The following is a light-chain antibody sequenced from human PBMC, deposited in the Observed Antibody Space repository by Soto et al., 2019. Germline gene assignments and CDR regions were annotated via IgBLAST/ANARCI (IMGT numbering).Light chain of an antibody. CDR3: CSYTSSSTYV. CDR2: DVT. Sequence: QSALTQPASVSGSPGQSITISCTGTSSDVGAYNYVSWFQQHPGEAPKLMIYDVTNRPSGVSNRFSGSKSGNTASLTISGLQAEDEADYYCCSYTSSSTYVFGTGTKVTVL. CDR1: SSDVGAYNY. V-gene: IGLV2-14*01. J-gene: IGLJ1*01.